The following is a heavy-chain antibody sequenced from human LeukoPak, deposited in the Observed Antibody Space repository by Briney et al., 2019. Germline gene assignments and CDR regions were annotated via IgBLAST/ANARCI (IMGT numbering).Heavy chain of an antibody. D-gene: IGHD2-2*01. CDR2: ISPGDSDA. CDR3: ARRYCSSTSCNPYFFDY. CDR1: GYTFTNYY. Sequence: GESLKISCKGSGYTFTNYYIGWVRQTPGKGLEWMGIISPGDSDARYSPSFQGQVTISADKSISTAYLRWSSLKASDTAMCYCARRYCSSTSCNPYFFDYWGQGTLVTVSS. J-gene: IGHJ4*02. V-gene: IGHV5-51*01.